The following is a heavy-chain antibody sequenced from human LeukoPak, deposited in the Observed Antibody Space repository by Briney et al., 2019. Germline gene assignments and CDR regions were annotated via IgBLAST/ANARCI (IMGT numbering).Heavy chain of an antibody. Sequence: PSETLSLTCTVSGGSISSGSYYWTWIRQPPGKGLDWIGFVYYNGNTRYNPSLKSRVTISVDTSENQFSLNLTSVTAADTAVYYCARANPLYGGYDFWGQGSLVTVSS. CDR3: ARANPLYGGYDF. V-gene: IGHV4-61*01. CDR2: VYYNGNT. J-gene: IGHJ4*02. D-gene: IGHD4-17*01. CDR1: GGSISSGSYY.